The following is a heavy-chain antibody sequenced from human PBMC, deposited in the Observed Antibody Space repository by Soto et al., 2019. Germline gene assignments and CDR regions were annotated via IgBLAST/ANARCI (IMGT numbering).Heavy chain of an antibody. CDR1: AFTFSSYA. J-gene: IGHJ4*02. Sequence: LRLSCAASAFTFSSYAMSWVRQAPGKGLEWVSGISGSGGSTYYADSVKGRFTISRDNSKNTLYLQMNSLRAEDTAVYYCAKEYCGGDCYSGAAEYYFDYWGQGTLVTVS. CDR2: ISGSGGST. V-gene: IGHV3-23*01. D-gene: IGHD2-21*02. CDR3: AKEYCGGDCYSGAAEYYFDY.